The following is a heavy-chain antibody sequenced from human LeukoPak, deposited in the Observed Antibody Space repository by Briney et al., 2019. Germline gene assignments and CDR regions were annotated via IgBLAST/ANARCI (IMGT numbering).Heavy chain of an antibody. V-gene: IGHV3-23*01. D-gene: IGHD3-22*01. CDR2: MSGGSGDK. CDR1: GFTFTSYA. Sequence: GGSLRLSCAASGFTFTSYAMSWVRQAPGKGLEWVSAMSGGSGDKFYADSVKGRFTISRDNSRNTLYVQMNSLRAEDTAVYYCATHYYDSSGYYYPFDHWGQGTLVTVSS. CDR3: ATHYYDSSGYYYPFDH. J-gene: IGHJ4*02.